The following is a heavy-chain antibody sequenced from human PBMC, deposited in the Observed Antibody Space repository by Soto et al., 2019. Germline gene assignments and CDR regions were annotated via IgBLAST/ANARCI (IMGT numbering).Heavy chain of an antibody. V-gene: IGHV4-31*03. CDR3: ARDGPERGVVVVPAAMPHYYYYMDV. J-gene: IGHJ6*03. Sequence: SETLSLTCTVSGGSISSGGYYWSWIRQHPGKGLEWIGYIYYSGSTYYNPSLKSRVTISVDTSKNQFSLKLSSVTAADTAVYYCARDGPERGVVVVPAAMPHYYYYMDVLGKGTTVTVSS. D-gene: IGHD2-2*01. CDR1: GGSISSGGYY. CDR2: IYYSGST.